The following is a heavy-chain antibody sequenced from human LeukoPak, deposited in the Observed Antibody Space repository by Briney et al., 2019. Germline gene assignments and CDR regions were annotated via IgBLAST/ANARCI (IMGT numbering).Heavy chain of an antibody. CDR3: AIGGSRGLLWFGDFDY. V-gene: IGHV1-69*06. Sequence: GASVKVSCKASGGTFSSYAISWVRQAPGQGLEWMGGIIPIFGRANYAQKFQGRVTITADKSTSTAYMELSRLRSEDTAVYYCAIGGSRGLLWFGDFDYWGQGTLVTVSS. CDR1: GGTFSSYA. CDR2: IIPIFGRA. D-gene: IGHD3-10*01. J-gene: IGHJ4*02.